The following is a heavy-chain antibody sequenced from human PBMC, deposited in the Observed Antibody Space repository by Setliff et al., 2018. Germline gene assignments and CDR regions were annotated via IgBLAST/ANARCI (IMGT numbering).Heavy chain of an antibody. CDR3: ARTCSGSGCYAGLES. V-gene: IGHV3-48*01. Sequence: GGSLRLSCAASGFTFSSYNMNWVRQAPGKGLEWVSYISSSSSTIYYADSVKGRFTISRDNSKNTLYLQMNSLRPEDTAVYYCARTCSGSGCYAGLESWGQGTPVTVSS. CDR1: GFTFSSYN. J-gene: IGHJ4*02. CDR2: ISSSSSTI. D-gene: IGHD2-15*01.